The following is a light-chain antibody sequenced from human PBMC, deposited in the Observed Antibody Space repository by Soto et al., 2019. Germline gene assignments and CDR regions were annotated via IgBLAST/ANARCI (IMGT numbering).Light chain of an antibody. CDR3: LQDYHYPLT. V-gene: IGKV1-6*01. Sequence: AIQMTQFPSSLSASVGDRVTITCRASQDIRSDLGWYQQRPGKAPRVLIYAASSLQSGVPSRFSGSGSGTDFTLTISSLQPEDFATYYCLQDYHYPLTFGGGTKVDIK. CDR2: AAS. J-gene: IGKJ4*01. CDR1: QDIRSD.